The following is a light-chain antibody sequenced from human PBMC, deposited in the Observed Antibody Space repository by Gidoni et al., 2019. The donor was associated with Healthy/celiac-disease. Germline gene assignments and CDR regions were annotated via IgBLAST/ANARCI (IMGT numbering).Light chain of an antibody. CDR1: QSVSSN. CDR2: GAS. CDR3: QQYNNWPSIT. V-gene: IGKV3D-15*01. Sequence: EIVMTQSHATLSVSPGERATLSCRASQSVSSNLAWYQQKPGQAPRLLIYGASTRATGIPARFSGSGSGTEFTLTISSLQSEDFAVYYCQQYNNWPSITFGQGTRLEIK. J-gene: IGKJ5*01.